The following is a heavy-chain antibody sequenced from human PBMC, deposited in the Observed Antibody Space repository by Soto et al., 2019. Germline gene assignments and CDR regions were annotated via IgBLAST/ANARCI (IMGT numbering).Heavy chain of an antibody. Sequence: PGESLKICCKGSGYTFTYYWIGWVRQLPGKGREWMGIIYPGDSDTRYSPSFQGQVTITADKSTSTAYLQWNTLTASDTAMDYRARHITNSRYYYSAIDVWGQWTTVAVS. CDR2: IYPGDSDT. CDR1: GYTFTYYW. J-gene: IGHJ6*02. D-gene: IGHD1-1*01. V-gene: IGHV5-51*01. CDR3: ARHITNSRYYYSAIDV.